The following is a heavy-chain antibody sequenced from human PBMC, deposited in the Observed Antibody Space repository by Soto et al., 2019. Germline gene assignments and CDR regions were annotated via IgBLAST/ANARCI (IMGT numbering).Heavy chain of an antibody. CDR3: ARDGGRHSGGIDY. D-gene: IGHD1-26*01. J-gene: IGHJ4*02. V-gene: IGHV1-69*01. Sequence: QVQLVQSGAEVKKPGSSVKVYCKASGGTFSSYSINWVRQAPGQGLEWMGEIIPIFGTANYAQKFQGRVTITADESTSTAYMELSNLRSEDTAVYYCARDGGRHSGGIDYWGQGTLVTVSS. CDR2: IIPIFGTA. CDR1: GGTFSSYS.